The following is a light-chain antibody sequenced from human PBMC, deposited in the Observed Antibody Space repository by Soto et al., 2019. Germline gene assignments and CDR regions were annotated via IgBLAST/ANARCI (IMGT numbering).Light chain of an antibody. CDR1: QTVYNY. V-gene: IGKV3-11*01. CDR3: QQRYDWPLT. CDR2: DAS. Sequence: EIVLTQSPATLSLSPGERATLSCRASQTVYNYLVWYQQRPGQAPRLLISDASNRATGIPARFSGSGSGTDFTLTSNSLEPADLAIYFCQQRYDWPLTFGGGSEIEMK. J-gene: IGKJ4*01.